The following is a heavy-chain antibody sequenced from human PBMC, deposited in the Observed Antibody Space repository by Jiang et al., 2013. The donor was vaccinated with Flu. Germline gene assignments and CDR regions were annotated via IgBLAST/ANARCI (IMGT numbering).Heavy chain of an antibody. D-gene: IGHD3-10*01. V-gene: IGHV1-46*01. CDR2: INPYSGAS. CDR1: GFGFTSYL. CDR3: ARGIVIFGDLVPYFDS. Sequence: EVRKPGASVRLSCKTSGFGFTSYLLHWVRQAPGQRPEWMAMINPYSGASKYAGNVQGRINVTRDTSTSTVFLDVTSLRSEDTAVYYCARGIVIFGDLVPYFDSWGQGTPVAVSS. J-gene: IGHJ4*02.